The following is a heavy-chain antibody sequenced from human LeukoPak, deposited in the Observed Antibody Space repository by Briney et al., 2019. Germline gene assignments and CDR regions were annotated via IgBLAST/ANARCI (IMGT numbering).Heavy chain of an antibody. Sequence: ASVKVSCKASGYTFTSYGISWVRQAPGQGLEWMGWISAYNGNTNYAQKLQGRVTMTTDTSTSTAYMELRSLRSDDTAVYYCARGGLLWFGELLSLYYYYGMDVWGQGTTVTVSS. CDR2: ISAYNGNT. CDR1: GYTFTSYG. V-gene: IGHV1-18*01. CDR3: ARGGLLWFGELLSLYYYYGMDV. D-gene: IGHD3-10*01. J-gene: IGHJ6*02.